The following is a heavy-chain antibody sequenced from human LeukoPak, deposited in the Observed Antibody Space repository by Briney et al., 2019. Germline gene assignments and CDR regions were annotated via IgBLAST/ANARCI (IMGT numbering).Heavy chain of an antibody. CDR2: ISSSDNTI. V-gene: IGHV3-48*02. J-gene: IGHJ4*02. D-gene: IGHD5-18*01. Sequence: GGSLRLSCAASGFAFSDYSMNWVRQAPGKGLVWVSYISSSDNTIHYADSVKGRFTISRDNAKNSLYLEMNSLRDEDTAVYYCARVHRGYSYGRLDYWGQGTLVTVSS. CDR3: ARVHRGYSYGRLDY. CDR1: GFAFSDYS.